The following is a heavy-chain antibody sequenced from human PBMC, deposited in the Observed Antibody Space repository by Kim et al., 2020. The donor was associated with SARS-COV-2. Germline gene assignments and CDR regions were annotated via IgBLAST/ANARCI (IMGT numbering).Heavy chain of an antibody. D-gene: IGHD5-18*01. J-gene: IGHJ4*02. V-gene: IGHV3-23*01. CDR2: FTFSGGAT. CDR3: AKDQGAYGYSGFDC. CDR1: GFTFNIYA. Sequence: GGSLRLSCAASGFTFNIYAMNWVRQAPGKGLEWVSAFTFSGGATYYADSVKGRFTISRDNSKNTLYLQMNSLRAEGTAIYYCAKDQGAYGYSGFDCWGPGTLVTVSS.